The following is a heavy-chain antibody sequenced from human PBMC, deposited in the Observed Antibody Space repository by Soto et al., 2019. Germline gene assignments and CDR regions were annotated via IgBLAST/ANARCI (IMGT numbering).Heavy chain of an antibody. J-gene: IGHJ6*02. CDR3: DSSVRYCSRTSCYTTLDYYYYGMDV. D-gene: IGHD2-2*02. V-gene: IGHV4-30-4*01. CDR1: GGSISSGDYY. Sequence: QVQLQESGPGLVKPSQTLSLTCTVSGGSISSGDYYWSWIRQPPGKGLEWIGSIYYSGSTYYNPALKCRVTIAVDTSNNQFYLKLRSVTAADTALYSCDSSVRYCSRTSCYTTLDYYYYGMDVWGQGTTVTVSS. CDR2: IYYSGST.